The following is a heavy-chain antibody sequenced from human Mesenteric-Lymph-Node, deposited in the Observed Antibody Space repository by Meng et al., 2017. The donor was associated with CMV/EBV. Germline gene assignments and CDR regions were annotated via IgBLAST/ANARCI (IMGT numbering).Heavy chain of an antibody. CDR2: IYSGGSTT. J-gene: IGHJ4*02. CDR1: GFTFSSYA. Sequence: GESLKISCAASGFTFSSYAMSWVRQAPGKGLEWVSVIYSGGSTTYYEDSVKGRFTISRDNAQNSLYLQMNSLRAEDTAVYYCARDLLNYYDSSGSHYFDYWGQGTLVTVSS. D-gene: IGHD3-22*01. V-gene: IGHV3-23*03. CDR3: ARDLLNYYDSSGSHYFDY.